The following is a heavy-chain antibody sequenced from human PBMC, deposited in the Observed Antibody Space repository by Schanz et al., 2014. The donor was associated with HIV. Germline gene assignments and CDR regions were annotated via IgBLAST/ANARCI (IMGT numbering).Heavy chain of an antibody. J-gene: IGHJ6*02. CDR2: ISYDGGIK. D-gene: IGHD2-8*01. V-gene: IGHV3-30*03. CDR1: GLTFSGSA. CDR3: ALVGVWYYYGMDV. Sequence: VQLLESGGGLVQPGGSLRLTCAASGLTFSGSAMNWVRQAPGKGLEWVAFISYDGGIKVYADSVKGRFTISRDNSKNTLYLQMNSLRTDDTAVYYCALVGVWYYYGMDVWGHGTTVAVSS.